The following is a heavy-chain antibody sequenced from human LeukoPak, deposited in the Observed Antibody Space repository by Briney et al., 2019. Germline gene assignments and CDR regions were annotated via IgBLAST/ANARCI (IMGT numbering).Heavy chain of an antibody. D-gene: IGHD6-19*01. CDR1: GFTFSNSA. J-gene: IGHJ4*01. CDR3: AKGIYSSGWSYFDY. Sequence: GSLRLSCAASGFTFSNSAMSWVRQAPGKGLEWVSTLSGSGITTYYADFVKGRFTTSRDNSKNTLYLQMNSLRAEDTAVYYCAKGIYSSGWSYFDYWGHGTLVTVSS. CDR2: LSGSGITT. V-gene: IGHV3-23*01.